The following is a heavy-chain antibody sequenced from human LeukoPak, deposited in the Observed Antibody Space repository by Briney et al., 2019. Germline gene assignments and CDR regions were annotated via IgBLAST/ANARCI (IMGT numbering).Heavy chain of an antibody. CDR1: GGSFSGCY. Sequence: SETLSLTCAVYGGSFSGCYWSWIRQPPGKGLEWIGEINHSGSTNYNPSLKSRVTISVDTSKNQFSLKLSSVTAADTAVYYCAALGYCSSRCDCWFDPWGQGTLVTVSS. D-gene: IGHD2-2*01. CDR3: AALGYCSSRCDCWFDP. V-gene: IGHV4-34*01. CDR2: INHSGST. J-gene: IGHJ5*02.